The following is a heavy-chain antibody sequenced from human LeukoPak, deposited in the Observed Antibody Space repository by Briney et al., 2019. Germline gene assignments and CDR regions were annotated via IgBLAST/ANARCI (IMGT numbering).Heavy chain of an antibody. CDR1: GYTFTGYY. V-gene: IGHV1-2*02. CDR3: ARDFSLRDYYDSSGYVG. Sequence: ASVKVSCKASGYTFTGYYMHWVRQAPGQELEWMGWINPNSGGTNYAQKFQGRVTMTRDASISTAYMELSRLRSDDTAVYYCARDFSLRDYYDSSGYVGWGQGTLVTVSS. CDR2: INPNSGGT. D-gene: IGHD3-22*01. J-gene: IGHJ4*02.